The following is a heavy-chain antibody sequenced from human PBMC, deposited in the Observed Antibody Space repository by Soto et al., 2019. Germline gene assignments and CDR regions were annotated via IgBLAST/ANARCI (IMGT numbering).Heavy chain of an antibody. Sequence: SETLSLTCTVSGGSMSSSNWWNWVRQPPGKGLEWIGETHHSGRTNYNPSLKSRVTISVDKSKNHFSLKLSSVTAADTAVYYCARGSSIAGLYYGMDVWGQGTTVTVSS. CDR3: ARGSSIAGLYYGMDV. J-gene: IGHJ6*02. V-gene: IGHV4-4*02. CDR2: THHSGRT. CDR1: GGSMSSSNW. D-gene: IGHD6-6*01.